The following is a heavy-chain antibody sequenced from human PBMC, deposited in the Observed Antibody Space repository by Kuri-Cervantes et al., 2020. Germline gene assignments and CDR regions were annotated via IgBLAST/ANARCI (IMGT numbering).Heavy chain of an antibody. J-gene: IGHJ6*02. D-gene: IGHD3-10*01. Sequence: ASVKVSCKASGGTFSSYGISWVRQAPGQGLEWMGWISAYNGNTNYAQKLQGRVTMTTDTSTSTAYMELRSLRSDDTAVYYCARMIAYGSGSRFREDVWGQGTTVTVSS. CDR1: GGTFSSYG. CDR2: ISAYNGNT. CDR3: ARMIAYGSGSRFREDV. V-gene: IGHV1-18*01.